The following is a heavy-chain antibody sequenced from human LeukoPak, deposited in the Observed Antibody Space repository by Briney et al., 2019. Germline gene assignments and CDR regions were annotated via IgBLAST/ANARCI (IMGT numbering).Heavy chain of an antibody. D-gene: IGHD2-15*01. Sequence: GGSLRLSSAVSGVTFRNYWMSWVRQAPGKGLEWAANIDKEGNERSYVASVKGRFTISRDNAKNSLYLQMNSLRAEDTAMYYCALYCSSANCHDAFDIWGQGTMVIVSS. V-gene: IGHV3-7*03. CDR3: ALYCSSANCHDAFDI. J-gene: IGHJ3*02. CDR2: IDKEGNER. CDR1: GVTFRNYW.